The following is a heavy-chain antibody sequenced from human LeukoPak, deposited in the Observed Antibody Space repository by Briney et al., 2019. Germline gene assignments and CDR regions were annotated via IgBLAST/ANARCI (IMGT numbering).Heavy chain of an antibody. CDR2: ISSSSDSI. CDR1: EFIFSSYN. V-gene: IGHV3-48*01. D-gene: IGHD3-10*01. Sequence: PGGSLRLSCAASEFIFSSYNMNWVRQAPGKGLQWISYISSSSDSIYYADSVKGRFTISRDNAENSLYLQMNNLRVEDTAVYYCARDSGGDPVDYWGQGTLVTVSS. J-gene: IGHJ4*02. CDR3: ARDSGGDPVDY.